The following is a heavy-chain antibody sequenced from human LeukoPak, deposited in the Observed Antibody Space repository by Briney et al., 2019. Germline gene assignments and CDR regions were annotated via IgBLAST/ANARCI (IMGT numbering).Heavy chain of an antibody. CDR3: AKDQVPMDV. Sequence: GGSLRLSCAASGFTFSTYGMHWVRRAPGKGLEWVAYVHYDGSKIYYTDSVKGRFTISRDNSKHTAYLQMSSLTTDDTGVYYCAKDQVPMDVWGKGTTVTVSS. V-gene: IGHV3-30*02. J-gene: IGHJ6*03. CDR2: VHYDGSKI. CDR1: GFTFSTYG.